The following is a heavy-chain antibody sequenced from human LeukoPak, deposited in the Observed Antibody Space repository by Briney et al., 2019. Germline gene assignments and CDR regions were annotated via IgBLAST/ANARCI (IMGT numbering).Heavy chain of an antibody. J-gene: IGHJ6*02. Sequence: GASVKVSCKASGGTFSSYAISWVRQAPGQGLEWMGRIIPIFGIANYAQKFQGRVTITADKSTSTAYMELSSLRSEDTAVYYCASRYCSSTICYKGSYYYYGMDVWGQGTTVTVSS. CDR1: GGTFSSYA. V-gene: IGHV1-69*04. CDR3: ASRYCSSTICYKGSYYYYGMDV. D-gene: IGHD2-2*02. CDR2: IIPIFGIA.